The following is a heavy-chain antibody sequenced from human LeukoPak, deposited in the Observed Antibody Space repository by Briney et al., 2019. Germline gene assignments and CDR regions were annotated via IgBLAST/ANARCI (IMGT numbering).Heavy chain of an antibody. V-gene: IGHV3-53*01. CDR2: IYSGGST. Sequence: GGSLRLSCAASGLTFSSNYMSWVRQAPGKGLEWVSVIYSGGSTYYADSVKGRFTISRDTSKNTLYLQLNSLRAEDTAVYYCARDTSPHLYMDVWRKETKVTVSS. CDR3: ARDTSPHLYMDV. CDR1: GLTFSSNY. D-gene: IGHD2/OR15-2a*01. J-gene: IGHJ6*03.